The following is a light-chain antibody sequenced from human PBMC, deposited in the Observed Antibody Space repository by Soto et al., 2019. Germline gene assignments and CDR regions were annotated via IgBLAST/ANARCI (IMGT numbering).Light chain of an antibody. CDR1: SSDVGGYNY. CDR3: CSYAGSYAWV. V-gene: IGLV2-11*01. CDR2: DVS. Sequence: QSALTQPRSVSGSPGQSVTISCTGTSSDVGGYNYVSWYQQHPGKAPKLMIYDVSKRPSGVPDRFSRSKSGNTASLTISGLQAEDEADYYCCSYAGSYAWVFGGGTKVTVL. J-gene: IGLJ3*02.